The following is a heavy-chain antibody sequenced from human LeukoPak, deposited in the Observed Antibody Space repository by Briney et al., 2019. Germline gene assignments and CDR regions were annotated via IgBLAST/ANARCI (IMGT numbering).Heavy chain of an antibody. CDR1: GFTFSSSA. V-gene: IGHV3-30-3*01. D-gene: IGHD3-10*01. CDR2: ISYDGSNK. Sequence: GGSLRLSCAASGFTFSSSAMHWARQAPGKGLEWVAVISYDGSNKYYADSVKGRFTISRDNSQNTLYLQMNSLRAEDTAVYYCARDSGPFDPWGQGTLVTVSS. J-gene: IGHJ5*02. CDR3: ARDSGPFDP.